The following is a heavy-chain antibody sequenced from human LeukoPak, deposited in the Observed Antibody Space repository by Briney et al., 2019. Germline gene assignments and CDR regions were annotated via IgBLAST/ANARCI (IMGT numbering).Heavy chain of an antibody. CDR1: GFTFSDYA. J-gene: IGHJ4*02. V-gene: IGHV3-23*01. D-gene: IGHD5-18*01. CDR3: AKGRYSYGSGDYYFDY. Sequence: GGSLRLSCAASGFTFSDYAMSWVRQAPGKGLEWVSAISGSGGSTYYADSVKGRFTISRDNSKNTLYLQMNSLRAEDTAVYYCAKGRYSYGSGDYYFDYWGQGTLVTVSS. CDR2: ISGSGGST.